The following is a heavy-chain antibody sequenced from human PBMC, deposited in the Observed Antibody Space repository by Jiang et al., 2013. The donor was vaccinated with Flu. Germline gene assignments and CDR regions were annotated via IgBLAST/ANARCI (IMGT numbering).Heavy chain of an antibody. CDR3: NIVPLPAADYYYGLDV. CDR2: IYYSGTT. Sequence: GSGLVKPSETLSLTCTVSGGSISSSSYYWGWVRQPPGKGLEWIGSIYYSGTTYYNPSLQSRVTMSVDTSKNHFSLKLNSVTAADTAVYYCNIVPLPAADYYYGLDVWGQGTTVTVSS. CDR1: GGSISSSSYY. D-gene: IGHD6-13*01. V-gene: IGHV4-39*02. J-gene: IGHJ6*02.